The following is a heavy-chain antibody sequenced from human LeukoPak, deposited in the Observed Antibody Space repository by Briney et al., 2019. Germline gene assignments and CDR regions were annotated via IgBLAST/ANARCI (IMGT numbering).Heavy chain of an antibody. J-gene: IGHJ4*02. V-gene: IGHV4-59*01. CDR3: APTEKADTCDLGC. CDR1: GHFIHNWY. CDR2: MYNRGST. D-gene: IGHD2-21*01. Sequence: SETLSLTYTFCGHFIHNWYWSWIRQSPGRELEWIGYMYNRGSTIYNPSLKSQVTISTNTSNNHSSLRLTPVTAADTAVYYSAPTEKADTCDLGCWGKGILITVSS.